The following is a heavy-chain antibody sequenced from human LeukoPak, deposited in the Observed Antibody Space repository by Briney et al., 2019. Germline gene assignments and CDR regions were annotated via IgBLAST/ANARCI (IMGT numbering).Heavy chain of an antibody. CDR2: VYYSGST. D-gene: IGHD6-19*01. J-gene: IGHJ4*02. V-gene: IGHV4-31*03. Sequence: PSETLSLTCTVSGGSFSSGGYYWSWIRQHPVKGLEWIGYVYYSGSTYYNPSLRSRITILQDTSRNQFSLRLRSMTAADTAIYYCARTPGTGCVDYWGQGILVTVSS. CDR1: GGSFSSGGYY. CDR3: ARTPGTGCVDY.